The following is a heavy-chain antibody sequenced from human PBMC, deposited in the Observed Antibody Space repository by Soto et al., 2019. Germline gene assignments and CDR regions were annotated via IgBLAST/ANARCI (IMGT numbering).Heavy chain of an antibody. CDR2: IYPGDSDT. CDR1: GYSFTSYW. D-gene: IGHD3-10*01. CDR3: ARHTLDPNMVRGVISYGMDV. Sequence: PGESLKISCKGSGYSFTSYWIGWVRQMPGKGLEWMGIIYPGDSDTRYSPSFQGQVTISADKSISTAYLQWSSLKASDTAMYYCARHTLDPNMVRGVISYGMDVWGQGTTVTVSS. V-gene: IGHV5-51*01. J-gene: IGHJ6*02.